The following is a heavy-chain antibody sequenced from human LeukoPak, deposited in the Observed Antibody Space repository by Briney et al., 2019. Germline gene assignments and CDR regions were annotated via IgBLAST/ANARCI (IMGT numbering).Heavy chain of an antibody. CDR2: IYYSGST. V-gene: IGHV4-59*08. J-gene: IGHJ4*02. D-gene: IGHD5-18*01. CDR3: ARRRYSYDY. CDR1: GGSISSYY. Sequence: SETLSLTCTVSGGSISSYYWSWVRQPPGKGLEWIGYIYYSGSTNYNPSLKSRVTISVDTSKNQFSLKLSSVTAADTAVYYCARRRYSYDYWGQGTLVTVSS.